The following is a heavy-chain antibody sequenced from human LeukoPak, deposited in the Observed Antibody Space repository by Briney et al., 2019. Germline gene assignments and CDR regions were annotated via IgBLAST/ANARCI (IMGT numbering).Heavy chain of an antibody. V-gene: IGHV4-34*01. D-gene: IGHD3-16*02. CDR1: GGSISSSY. CDR2: INHSGST. CDR3: ARHSRSFDAFDI. J-gene: IGHJ3*02. Sequence: SETLSLTCTVSGGSISSSYWSWFRQPPGKGLEWIGEINHSGSTNYNPSLKSRVTISVDTSKNQFSLKLSSVTAADTAVYYCARHSRSFDAFDIWGQGTMVTVSS.